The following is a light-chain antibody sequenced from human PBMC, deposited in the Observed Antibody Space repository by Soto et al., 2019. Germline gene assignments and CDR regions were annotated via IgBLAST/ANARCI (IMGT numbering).Light chain of an antibody. CDR3: HQYGVAPWT. V-gene: IGKV3-20*01. CDR1: QSVRINY. J-gene: IGKJ1*01. Sequence: EVVLMQSPGTLSLSPGERAALSCRASQSVRINYLAWYQQKTGQAPRLLIYEASTRATGIPDRFSGRGSGTDFTLTISRLEPEDFAVYYCHQYGVAPWTFGQGTKVEVK. CDR2: EAS.